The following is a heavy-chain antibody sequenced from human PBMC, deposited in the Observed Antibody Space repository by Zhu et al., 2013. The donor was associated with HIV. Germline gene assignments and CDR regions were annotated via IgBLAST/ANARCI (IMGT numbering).Heavy chain of an antibody. CDR1: GYIFTGYY. D-gene: IGHD2-2*01. J-gene: IGHJ4*02. CDR3: ARELPSTGFFDY. CDR2: INPNSGGT. Sequence: QVQLVQSGAEVKKPGASVKVSCKASGYIFTGYYMHWVRQAPGQGLEWMGWINPNSGGTNYPQKFHGRVTMTRDTSISTAYLEVSRLRSEDTSVYYCARELPSTGFFDYWGQGTLVTVSS. V-gene: IGHV1-2*02.